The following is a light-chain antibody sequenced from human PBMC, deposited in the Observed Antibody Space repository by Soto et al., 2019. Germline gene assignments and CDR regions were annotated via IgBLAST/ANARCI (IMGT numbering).Light chain of an antibody. CDR2: GAS. CDR1: QSVSSTY. J-gene: IGKJ1*01. V-gene: IGKV3D-20*02. Sequence: EIVLTQSPGTLSLSPGERVTLSCRASQSVSSTYVAWYQHKPGQAPRLLIYGASSRATGVPDRFSGSGSGTDFTLTISRLEPEDFAVYYCQQRSNWPPAFGQGTKVEIK. CDR3: QQRSNWPPA.